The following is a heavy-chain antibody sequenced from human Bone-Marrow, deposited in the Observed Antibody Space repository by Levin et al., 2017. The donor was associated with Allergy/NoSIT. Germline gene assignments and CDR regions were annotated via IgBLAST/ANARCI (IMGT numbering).Heavy chain of an antibody. CDR1: GFTFSSYS. CDR3: ARDRHPEMHYYDSSGYYWVPLDY. D-gene: IGHD3-22*01. Sequence: GGSLRLSCAASGFTFSSYSMNWVRQAPGKGLEWVSSISSSSSYIYYADSVKGRFTISRDNAKNSLYLQMNSLRAEDTAVYYCARDRHPEMHYYDSSGYYWVPLDYWGQGTLVTVSS. J-gene: IGHJ4*02. CDR2: ISSSSSYI. V-gene: IGHV3-21*01.